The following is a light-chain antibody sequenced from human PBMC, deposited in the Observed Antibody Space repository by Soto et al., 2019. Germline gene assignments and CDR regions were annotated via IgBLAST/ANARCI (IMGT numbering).Light chain of an antibody. V-gene: IGLV4-69*02. CDR2: VNSDGSH. CDR1: SGHRNYA. J-gene: IGLJ3*02. CDR3: QTWGTGIP. Sequence: QPVLTQSPSASASLGASVKLTCTLDSGHRNYAIAWHQQQPGKGPRYLMKVNSDGSHNQGDGTPGRFSGSSSGAERYLIISSLQSEDEADYYCQTWGTGIPFGGGTKLTVL.